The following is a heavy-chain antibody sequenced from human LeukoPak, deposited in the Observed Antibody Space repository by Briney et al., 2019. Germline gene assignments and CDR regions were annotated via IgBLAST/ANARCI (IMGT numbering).Heavy chain of an antibody. CDR2: INPNSGGT. CDR1: GYTFTGYY. Sequence: ASVKVSCKASGYTFTGYYMHWVQQAPGHGLEWMGRINPNSGGTNYAQKFQGRVTMTRDTSISTAYMELSRLRSDDTAVYYCAREGQRQQLAEFDYWGQGTLVTVSS. D-gene: IGHD6-13*01. J-gene: IGHJ4*02. CDR3: AREGQRQQLAEFDY. V-gene: IGHV1-2*06.